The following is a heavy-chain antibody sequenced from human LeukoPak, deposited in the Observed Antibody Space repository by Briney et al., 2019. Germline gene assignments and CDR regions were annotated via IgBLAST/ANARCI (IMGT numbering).Heavy chain of an antibody. CDR3: ARDPSAEHFDY. CDR1: GGSISSSSYY. V-gene: IGHV4-39*07. Sequence: SETLSLTCTVSGGSISSSSYYWGWIRQPPGKGLEWIGSIYYSGSTYYNPSLKSRVTISVDTSKNQFSLKVTSMTAADTAVYYCARDPSAEHFDYWGQGTLVTVSS. D-gene: IGHD1-26*01. CDR2: IYYSGST. J-gene: IGHJ4*02.